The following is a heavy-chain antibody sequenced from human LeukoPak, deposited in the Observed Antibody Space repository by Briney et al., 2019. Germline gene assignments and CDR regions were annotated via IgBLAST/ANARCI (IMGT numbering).Heavy chain of an antibody. V-gene: IGHV3-48*04. J-gene: IGHJ4*02. CDR3: ARDGIRVEDYVWGSYRPIGYNDY. Sequence: SGGSLRLSCAASGFTFSSYAMSWVRQAPGKGLEWVSYISSSGSTIYYADSVKGRFTISRDNARNSLYLQMDSLRAEDTAVYYCARDGIRVEDYVWGSYRPIGYNDYWGQGTLVTVSS. D-gene: IGHD3-16*02. CDR2: ISSSGSTI. CDR1: GFTFSSYA.